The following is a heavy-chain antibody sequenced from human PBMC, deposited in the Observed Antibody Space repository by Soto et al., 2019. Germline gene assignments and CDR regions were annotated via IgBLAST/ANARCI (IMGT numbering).Heavy chain of an antibody. J-gene: IGHJ3*02. V-gene: IGHV4-39*01. Sequence: QLQLQESGPGLVKPSETLSLTCTVSGGSISSSSYYWGWIRQPPGKGLEWIGSIYYSGSTYYNPSLKSRVTISVDKSKNQFSLKLSSVTAADTAVYYCARHLFSSGWYLIWGQGTMVTVSS. CDR2: IYYSGST. CDR3: ARHLFSSGWYLI. D-gene: IGHD6-19*01. CDR1: GGSISSSSYY.